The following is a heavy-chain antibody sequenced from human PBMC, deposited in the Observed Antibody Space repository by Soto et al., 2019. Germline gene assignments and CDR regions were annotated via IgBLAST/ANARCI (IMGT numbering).Heavy chain of an antibody. Sequence: SETLSLTCTVSGGSISSYHWSWIRQPPGKGLEWIGYIYYSGSTNYNPSLKSRVTISVDTSKNQFSLKLSSVTAADTAVYYCASLNFDILTGYYAFDLWGQGTMVTVSS. V-gene: IGHV4-59*01. J-gene: IGHJ3*01. D-gene: IGHD3-9*01. CDR1: GGSISSYH. CDR3: ASLNFDILTGYYAFDL. CDR2: IYYSGST.